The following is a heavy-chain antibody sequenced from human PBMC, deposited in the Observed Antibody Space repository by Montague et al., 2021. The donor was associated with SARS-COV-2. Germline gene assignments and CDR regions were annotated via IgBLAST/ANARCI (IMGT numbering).Heavy chain of an antibody. Sequence: SAISGDSVSSNSAAWNWIRQSPSRGLEWLGRTYYRSKWYNDYAVSVKSRITINPDTSKNQFSLQLNSVTPEDTAVYYCARGGSWLYYFDYWGQGTLVTVPS. CDR3: ARGGSWLYYFDY. J-gene: IGHJ4*02. CDR1: GDSVSSNSAA. V-gene: IGHV6-1*01. D-gene: IGHD6-13*01. CDR2: TYYRSKWYN.